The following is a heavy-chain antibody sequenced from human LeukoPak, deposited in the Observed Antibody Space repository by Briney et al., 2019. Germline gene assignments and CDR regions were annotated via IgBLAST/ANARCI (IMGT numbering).Heavy chain of an antibody. Sequence: GRSLRLSCAASGFXFSSYAVHWVRQSPGKGLEWVAFISSDGVTTYYTDSVKGRFTISRDNSKNTLYLQMSSLRADDTAVYYCASRGAGVWGQGTLVTVSS. CDR2: ISSDGVTT. CDR1: GFXFSSYA. J-gene: IGHJ4*02. V-gene: IGHV3-30-3*01. CDR3: ASRGAGV. D-gene: IGHD2-21*01.